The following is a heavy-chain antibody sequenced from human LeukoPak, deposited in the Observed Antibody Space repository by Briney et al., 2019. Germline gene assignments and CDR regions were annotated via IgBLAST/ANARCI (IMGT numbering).Heavy chain of an antibody. CDR2: INPNSGGT. V-gene: IGHV1-2*02. J-gene: IGHJ3*02. D-gene: IGHD2-15*01. CDR1: GYTFTGYY. Sequence: EASVKVSCKASGYTFTGYYMHWVRQAPGQGLEWMGWINPNSGGTNYAQKFQGRVTMTRDTSISTAYMELSRLRSDDTAVYYCASIPRYCSGGSCYSGYDAFDIWGQGTMVTVSS. CDR3: ASIPRYCSGGSCYSGYDAFDI.